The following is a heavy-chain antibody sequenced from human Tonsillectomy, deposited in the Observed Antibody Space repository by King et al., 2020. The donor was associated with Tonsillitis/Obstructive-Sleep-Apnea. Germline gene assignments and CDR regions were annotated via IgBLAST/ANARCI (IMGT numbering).Heavy chain of an antibody. CDR2: ISGNGGST. J-gene: IGHJ1*01. CDR3: AKVRSWGTVFQH. D-gene: IGHD7-27*01. V-gene: IGHV3-23*04. CDR1: GFTFTSYA. Sequence: VQLVESGGGLVQRGQSLRLSCAASGFTFTSYAMTWVRLAPGKGLEWVSAISGNGGSTYYADSVKGRFTISRENTKNTPYLQMNSLRAEDTAIYFWAKVRSWGTVFQHWGQGTMVTVSS.